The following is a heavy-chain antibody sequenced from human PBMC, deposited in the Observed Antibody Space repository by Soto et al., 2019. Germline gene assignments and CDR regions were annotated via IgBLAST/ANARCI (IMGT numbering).Heavy chain of an antibody. J-gene: IGHJ4*02. Sequence: GGSLRLSCAASGFTFSSYAMHWVRQAPGKGLEWVAVISYDGSNKYYADSVKGRFTISRDNSKNTLYLQMNSLRAEDTAVYYCARSPQPLNYDILTGPDYWGQGTLVTVSS. V-gene: IGHV3-30-3*01. CDR1: GFTFSSYA. CDR3: ARSPQPLNYDILTGPDY. D-gene: IGHD3-9*01. CDR2: ISYDGSNK.